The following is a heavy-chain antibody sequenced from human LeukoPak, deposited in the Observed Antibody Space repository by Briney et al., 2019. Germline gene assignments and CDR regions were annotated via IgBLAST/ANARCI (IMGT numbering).Heavy chain of an antibody. CDR1: GYTFTAYY. CDR3: ARVGSITARKNYFDY. Sequence: APVKVSCKAAGYTFTAYYIHWVRQAPGQGLEWMGWINPNSGGTNSAQKFQGRVTMTRDSSISTAYMEVSRLTSDDTAVYHCARVGSITARKNYFDYWGQGTLVTVSS. D-gene: IGHD6-6*01. V-gene: IGHV1-2*02. J-gene: IGHJ4*02. CDR2: INPNSGGT.